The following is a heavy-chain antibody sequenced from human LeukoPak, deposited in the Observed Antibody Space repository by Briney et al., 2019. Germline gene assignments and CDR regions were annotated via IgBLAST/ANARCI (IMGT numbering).Heavy chain of an antibody. CDR2: IYYSGST. CDR3: ARWSHKGVKFYWMDAFDI. D-gene: IGHD2-8*02. CDR1: GGSISSSSYY. J-gene: IGHJ3*02. V-gene: IGHV4-39*01. Sequence: PSETLSLTCTVSGGSISSSSYYWGWIRQPPGKGLEWMGSIYYSGSTYYNPSLKSRVTISVDTSKNQFSLKLSSVTAADTAVYYCARWSHKGVKFYWMDAFDIWGQGTMVTVSS.